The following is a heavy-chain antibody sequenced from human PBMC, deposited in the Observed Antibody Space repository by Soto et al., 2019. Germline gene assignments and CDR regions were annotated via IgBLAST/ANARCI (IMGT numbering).Heavy chain of an antibody. D-gene: IGHD3-22*01. Sequence: SVKVSCKASGGTFSSYAISWVRQAPGQGLEWMGGIIPIFGTANYAQKFQGRVTITADESTSTAYMELSSLRSEDTAVYYCARAYYYDSSAWESFDYWGQGTLVTVYS. CDR3: ARAYYYDSSAWESFDY. V-gene: IGHV1-69*13. CDR2: IIPIFGTA. CDR1: GGTFSSYA. J-gene: IGHJ4*02.